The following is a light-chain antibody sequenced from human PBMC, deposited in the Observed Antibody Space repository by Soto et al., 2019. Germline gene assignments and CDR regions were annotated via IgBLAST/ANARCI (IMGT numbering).Light chain of an antibody. V-gene: IGLV2-8*01. J-gene: IGLJ2*01. CDR3: GSYTDTNTGL. CDR2: EFT. CDR1: SADLGGYNY. Sequence: QSVLTQPPSASGSPGQSVTISCTGISADLGGYNYVSWYQQHPGKAPRLIIYEFTKRPSGVPDRFSGSNSANTASLTVSGLQAEYESDYYCGSYTDTNTGLFVGGTKLTVL.